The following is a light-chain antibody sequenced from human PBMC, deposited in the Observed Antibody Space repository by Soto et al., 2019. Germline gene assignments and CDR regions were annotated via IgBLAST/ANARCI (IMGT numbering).Light chain of an antibody. Sequence: QSVLTQPASVSGSPGQSITISCTGTSSDVGGYNYVSWYQQHPGKAPKLMIYDVSNRPSGVSNRFSGSKSGNTASLTISGLQAEGEADYYCSSYTSSSTYVFGTGT. CDR1: SSDVGGYNY. J-gene: IGLJ1*01. CDR3: SSYTSSSTYV. CDR2: DVS. V-gene: IGLV2-14*01.